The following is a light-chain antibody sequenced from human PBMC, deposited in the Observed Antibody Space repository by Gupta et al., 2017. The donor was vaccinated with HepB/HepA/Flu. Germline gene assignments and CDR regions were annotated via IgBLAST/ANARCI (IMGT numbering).Light chain of an antibody. CDR3: GTWDNSRSGGV. CDR2: YNN. Sequence: QSVLTQPPSVYAAPGQKVTISCSGSSSNIGHNYVYCYQQFPGAAPKLLIYYNNRRPSGIPDRFSGSKSGTSATLGITGLQTGDEADYYCGTWDNSRSGGVFGGGTKLTVL. V-gene: IGLV1-51*01. J-gene: IGLJ3*02. CDR1: SSNIGHNY.